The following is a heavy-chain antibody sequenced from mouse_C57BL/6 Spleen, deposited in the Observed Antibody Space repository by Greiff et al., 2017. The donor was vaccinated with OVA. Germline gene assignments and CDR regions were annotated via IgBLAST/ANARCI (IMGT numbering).Heavy chain of an antibody. J-gene: IGHJ4*01. D-gene: IGHD3-2*02. Sequence: QVQLQQPGAELVKPGASVKLSCKASGYTFTSYWMPWVKQRPGQGLEWIGMIHPNSGSTNYNEKFKSKATLTVDKSSSTAYMQLSSLTSEDSAVYYCARGSSGWYYAMDYWGQGTSVTVSS. CDR1: GYTFTSYW. V-gene: IGHV1-64*01. CDR2: IHPNSGST. CDR3: ARGSSGWYYAMDY.